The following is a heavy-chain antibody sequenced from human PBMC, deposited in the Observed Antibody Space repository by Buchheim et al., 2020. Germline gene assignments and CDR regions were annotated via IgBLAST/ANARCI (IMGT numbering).Heavy chain of an antibody. Sequence: QVQLVESGGGVVQPGRSLRLSCAASGFTFSSYAMHRVRQAPGKGLEWVAVISYDGSNKYYADSVKGRFTISRDNSKNTLYLQMNSLRAEDTAVYYCARWYTDAFDIWGQGT. CDR3: ARWYTDAFDI. D-gene: IGHD1-1*01. J-gene: IGHJ3*02. CDR1: GFTFSSYA. V-gene: IGHV3-30*04. CDR2: ISYDGSNK.